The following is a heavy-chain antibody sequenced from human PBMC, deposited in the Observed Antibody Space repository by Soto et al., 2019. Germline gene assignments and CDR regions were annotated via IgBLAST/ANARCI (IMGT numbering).Heavy chain of an antibody. CDR3: ARQWDY. Sequence: PSETLSLTCAVSGASIRSDYWSWIRQIPGRGLEWIGYSYDSERTNYNPSLRSRVTISADTSKNQFSLKVRSVTAADTAVYYCARQWDYWGQGILVTVSS. CDR2: SYDSERT. CDR1: GASIRSDY. J-gene: IGHJ4*02. V-gene: IGHV4-59*08.